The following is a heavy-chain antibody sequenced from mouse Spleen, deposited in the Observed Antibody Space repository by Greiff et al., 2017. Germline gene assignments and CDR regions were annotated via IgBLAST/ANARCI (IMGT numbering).Heavy chain of an antibody. V-gene: IGHV5-6-5*01. J-gene: IGHJ2*01. CDR3: ARGRRLYYFDY. CDR2: ISSGGST. Sequence: EVKLVESGGGLVKPGGSLKLSCAASGFTFSSYAMSWVRQTPEKRLEWVASISSGGSTYYPDSVKGRFTISRDNARNILYLQMSSLRSEDTAMYYCARGRRLYYFDYWGQGTTLTVSS. CDR1: GFTFSSYA.